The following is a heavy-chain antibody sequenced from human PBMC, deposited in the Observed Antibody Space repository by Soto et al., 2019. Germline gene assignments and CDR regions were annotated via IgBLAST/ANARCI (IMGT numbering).Heavy chain of an antibody. D-gene: IGHD4-17*01. J-gene: IGHJ6*03. V-gene: IGHV3-11*01. CDR1: GFTFSDYY. Sequence: QVQLVESGGGLVKPGGSLRLSCAASGFTFSDYYMSWIRQAPGKGLEWVSYISSSGSTIYYADSVKGRFTISRDNAKNSLYLQMNCLRAEDTAVYYCARIPHRINDYGDYEHHYYYYYMDVWGKGTTVTVSS. CDR3: ARIPHRINDYGDYEHHYYYYYMDV. CDR2: ISSSGSTI.